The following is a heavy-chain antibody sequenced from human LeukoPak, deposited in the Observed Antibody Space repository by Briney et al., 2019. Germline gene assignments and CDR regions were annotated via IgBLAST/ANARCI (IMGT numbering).Heavy chain of an antibody. V-gene: IGHV1-69*04. D-gene: IGHD1/OR15-1a*01. CDR1: GGTFSSYA. CDR3: ARDSITGTLGYYYYGMDV. Sequence: SVKVSCKASGGTFSSYAISWVRQAPGQGLEWMGRIIPIFGIANYAQKFQGRVTITADKSTSTAYMELCSLRSGDTAVYYCARDSITGTLGYYYYGMDVWGQGTTVTVSS. J-gene: IGHJ6*02. CDR2: IIPIFGIA.